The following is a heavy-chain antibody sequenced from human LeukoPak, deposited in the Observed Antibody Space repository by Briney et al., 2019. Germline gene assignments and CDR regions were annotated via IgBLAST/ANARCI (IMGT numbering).Heavy chain of an antibody. CDR3: ARQGPIQLDS. V-gene: IGHV5-51*01. Sequence: GESLKISCKGSGYPFSSYWIGWVRQMPGKGLEWMGIIHPGDSDTRYSPSFQGQVTISADKSVSTAYLQWSSLKASDTAMYYCARQGPIQLDSWGQGTLVTVSS. D-gene: IGHD5-18*01. CDR1: GYPFSSYW. CDR2: IHPGDSDT. J-gene: IGHJ4*02.